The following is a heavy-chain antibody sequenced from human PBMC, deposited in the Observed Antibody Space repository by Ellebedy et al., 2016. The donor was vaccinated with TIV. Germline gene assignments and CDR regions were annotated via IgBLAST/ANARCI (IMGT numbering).Heavy chain of an antibody. CDR1: GGTFSSYA. CDR3: ARLSHDLLYYYYGMDV. D-gene: IGHD3-3*01. J-gene: IGHJ6*02. CDR2: IIPIFGTA. Sequence: SVKVSXXASGGTFSSYAISWVRQAPGQGLEWMGGIIPIFGTANYAQKFQGRVTITADKSTSTAYMELSSLRSEDTAVYYCARLSHDLLYYYYGMDVWGQGTTVTVSS. V-gene: IGHV1-69*06.